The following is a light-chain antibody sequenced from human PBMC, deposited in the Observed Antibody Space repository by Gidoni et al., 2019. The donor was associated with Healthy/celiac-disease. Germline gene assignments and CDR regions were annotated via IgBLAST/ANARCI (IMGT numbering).Light chain of an antibody. CDR2: GAS. J-gene: IGKJ1*01. CDR3: QQYRSSTGT. CDR1: HSVSSSY. V-gene: IGKV3-20*01. Sequence: TQSPGALSLSPGERATLSCRASHSVSSSYLAWYQQKPGQAPRLLIYGASSRATGIADRFSGRWSGTDFTLTISRLEPEDFAVYYCQQYRSSTGTFGQGTKVEIK.